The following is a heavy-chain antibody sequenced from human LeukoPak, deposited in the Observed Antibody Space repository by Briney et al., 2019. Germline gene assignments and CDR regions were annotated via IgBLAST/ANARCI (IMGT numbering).Heavy chain of an antibody. D-gene: IGHD3-10*01. Sequence: PVGSLRLSCAASGFTFSSYNMNWVRQAPGKGLEWVSSISTASSYIYYADSMKGRFTISRDNAKNSLYLQMNSLRAEDTAVYYCARVFGWYMDVWGKGTTVTVSS. CDR1: GFTFSSYN. J-gene: IGHJ6*03. CDR3: ARVFGWYMDV. V-gene: IGHV3-21*01. CDR2: ISTASSYI.